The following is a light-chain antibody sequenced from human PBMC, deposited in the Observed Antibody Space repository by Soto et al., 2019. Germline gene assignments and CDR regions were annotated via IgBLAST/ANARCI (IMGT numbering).Light chain of an antibody. CDR1: QGIRYA. CDR2: GAS. CDR3: LQYNSPPLT. J-gene: IGKJ1*01. V-gene: IGKV1-17*01. Sequence: DIPMTQSPSSLSASVGDRVTITCRANQGIRYALGWYQQKPGTAPKRLIYGASILQNGVPSRFGGSGSGTEFTLTISSLQPEDFATYYCLQYNSPPLTFGQGTKVEI.